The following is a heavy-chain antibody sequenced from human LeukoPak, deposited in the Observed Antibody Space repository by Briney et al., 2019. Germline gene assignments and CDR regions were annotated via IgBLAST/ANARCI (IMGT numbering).Heavy chain of an antibody. CDR2: ISSSSTTI. CDR3: AAYSPPNY. D-gene: IGHD6-13*01. V-gene: IGHV3-48*01. Sequence: GGSLRLSCAASGFTFSSYSMNWVRQAPGKGLEWVSYISSSSTTIYYAGSVKGRFTISRDNAKNSLYLQMNSLRAEDTAVYYCAAYSPPNYWGQGALVTVSS. J-gene: IGHJ4*02. CDR1: GFTFSSYS.